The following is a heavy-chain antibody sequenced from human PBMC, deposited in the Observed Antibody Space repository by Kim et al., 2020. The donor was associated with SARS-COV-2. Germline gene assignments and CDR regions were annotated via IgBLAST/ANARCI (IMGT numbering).Heavy chain of an antibody. CDR3: AKDRGHSSGWYNAAQAYFDGLDV. CDR1: GIPINTYA. Sequence: GGSLRLSCSVSGIPINTYAMIWVRQAPGKGLEWVSGINRRGDRTSYGDSVKGRFTISRDTSKNPLYLQMNSLRVEDTAEYFCAKDRGHSSGWYNAAQAYFDGLDVWCQGATVIVS. J-gene: IGHJ6*02. CDR2: INRRGDRT. D-gene: IGHD6-19*01. V-gene: IGHV3-23*01.